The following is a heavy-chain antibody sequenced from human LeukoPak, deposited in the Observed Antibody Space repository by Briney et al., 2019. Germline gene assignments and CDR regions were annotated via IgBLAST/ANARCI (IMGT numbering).Heavy chain of an antibody. Sequence: ASVKVSCKASGYTFTSYYMHWVRQAPGQGLEWMEIINPSGGSTSYAQKFQGRVTMTRGMSTSTVYMELSSLRSEDTAVYYCAREAASGSYVDYWGQGTPVTVSS. CDR2: INPSGGST. D-gene: IGHD1-26*01. CDR3: AREAASGSYVDY. V-gene: IGHV1-46*01. J-gene: IGHJ4*02. CDR1: GYTFTSYY.